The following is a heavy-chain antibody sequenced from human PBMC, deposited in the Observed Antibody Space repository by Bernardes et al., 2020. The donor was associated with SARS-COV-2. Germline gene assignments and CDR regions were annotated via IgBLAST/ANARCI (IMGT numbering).Heavy chain of an antibody. V-gene: IGHV1-2*02. CDR1: GYTFTGYY. Sequence: ASVKVSCKASGYTFTGYYMHWVRQAPGQGLEWMGWINPNSGGTNYAQKFQGRVTMTRDTSISTAYMELSRLRSDDTAVYYCASKAGYYYYYGMDVWGQGTTVTVYS. CDR3: ASKAGYYYYYGMDV. CDR2: INPNSGGT. J-gene: IGHJ6*02.